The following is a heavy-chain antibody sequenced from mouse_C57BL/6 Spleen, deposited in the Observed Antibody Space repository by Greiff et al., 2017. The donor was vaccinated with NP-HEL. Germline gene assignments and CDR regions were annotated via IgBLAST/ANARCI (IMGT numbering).Heavy chain of an antibody. CDR2: IDPSDSYT. V-gene: IGHV1-69*01. Sequence: VQLQQPGAELVMPGASVKLSCKASGYTFTSYWMHWVKQRPGQGLEWIGEIDPSDSYTNYNQKFKDKATLTVDKSSSTAYMQLSSLTSEDSAVFYCARWTTVTRFDYWGQGTTVTVSS. J-gene: IGHJ2*01. CDR1: GYTFTSYW. D-gene: IGHD2-13*01. CDR3: ARWTTVTRFDY.